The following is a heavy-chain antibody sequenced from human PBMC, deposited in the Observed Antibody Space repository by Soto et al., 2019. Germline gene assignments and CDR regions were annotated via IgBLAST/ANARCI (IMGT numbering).Heavy chain of an antibody. D-gene: IGHD6-19*01. CDR3: AKDPKHQLEWFSSDWYWFDP. J-gene: IGHJ5*02. CDR1: GYTFTNYG. V-gene: IGHV1-18*01. Sequence: ASVKVSCKASGYTFTNYGISWVRQAPGQGLEWMGWISAYNGNTKYAQKLQGRVTMTTDTSTSTAYMELRSLRSDDTAVYYCAKDPKHQLEWFSSDWYWFDPRAQRTLVTVSA. CDR2: ISAYNGNT.